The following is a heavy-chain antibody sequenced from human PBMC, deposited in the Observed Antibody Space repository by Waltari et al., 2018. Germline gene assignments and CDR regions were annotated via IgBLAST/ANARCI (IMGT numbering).Heavy chain of an antibody. CDR2: IQYDGSKK. CDR1: GLTFRSYA. CDR3: AKTRSKYSGSYYFDY. D-gene: IGHD1-26*01. Sequence: QVQLVESGGGVVQPGGLRRRLCLASGLTFRSYALHWASPPAGMGLEWVAFIQYDGSKKYYADSVKNRFTISRDNSKNTMYLQRNSLRAEDTAVYYCAKTRSKYSGSYYFDYWGQGTLVTVSS. J-gene: IGHJ4*02. V-gene: IGHV3-30*02.